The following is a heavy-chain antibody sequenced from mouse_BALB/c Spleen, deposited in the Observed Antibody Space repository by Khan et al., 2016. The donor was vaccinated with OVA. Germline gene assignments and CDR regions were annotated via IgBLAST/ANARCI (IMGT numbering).Heavy chain of an antibody. J-gene: IGHJ2*01. Sequence: EVELVESGGGLVQPGGSRKLSCAASGFTFSNYGMHWVRQAPEKGLEWVAFISGDTSTLYYADTVKGRFTISRDNPKNTLFLQMTSLMSEDTARYYCATSYFYGYDFDYWGPGTTLTVSS. CDR1: GFTFSNYG. CDR2: ISGDTSTL. V-gene: IGHV5-17*02. D-gene: IGHD1-1*01. CDR3: ATSYFYGYDFDY.